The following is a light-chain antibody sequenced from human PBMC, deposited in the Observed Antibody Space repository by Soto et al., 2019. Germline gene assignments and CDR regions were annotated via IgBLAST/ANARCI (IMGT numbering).Light chain of an antibody. CDR3: QQYDNLPLS. V-gene: IGKV1-33*01. J-gene: IGKJ4*01. Sequence: DIQMTQSPSTLSASVGERVTITCQASQDMSNYLNWYQQKPGKAPKLLVYDASNLETGVPSRFSGRGSGTDFTFTISSLQPEDIATFYCQQYDNLPLSFGGGTKVDI. CDR2: DAS. CDR1: QDMSNY.